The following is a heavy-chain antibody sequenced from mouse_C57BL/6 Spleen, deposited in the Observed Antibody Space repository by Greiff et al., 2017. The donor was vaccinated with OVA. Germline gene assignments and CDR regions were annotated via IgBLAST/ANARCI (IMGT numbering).Heavy chain of an antibody. CDR3: TRSYDGSSSAWFAY. V-gene: IGHV5-9-1*02. D-gene: IGHD1-1*01. Sequence: EVKLMESGEGLVKPGGSLKLSCAASGFTFSSYAMSWVRQTPEKRLEWVAYISSGGDYIYYADTVKGRFTISRDNARNNLYLQMSSLKSEDTAMYYCTRSYDGSSSAWFAYWGQGTLVTVSA. CDR2: ISSGGDYI. J-gene: IGHJ3*01. CDR1: GFTFSSYA.